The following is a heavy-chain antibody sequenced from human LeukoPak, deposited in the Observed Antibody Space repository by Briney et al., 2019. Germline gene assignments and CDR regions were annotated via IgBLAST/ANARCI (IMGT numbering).Heavy chain of an antibody. J-gene: IGHJ3*02. D-gene: IGHD3-10*01. CDR2: IATSSDYI. V-gene: IGHV3-21*06. CDR1: RFTFSTYS. CDR3: ARGRSITILRGVAISDGFDI. Sequence: TGGSLRLSCAASRFTFSTYSMNWVRQAPGKGLEWVSSIATSSDYIYYAGSLKGRFTISRDNAKYSLYLHMNSLRPDDTAVYYCARGRSITILRGVAISDGFDIWGPRDKGHRL.